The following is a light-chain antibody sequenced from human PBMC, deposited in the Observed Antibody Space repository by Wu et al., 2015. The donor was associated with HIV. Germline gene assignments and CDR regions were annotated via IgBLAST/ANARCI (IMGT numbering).Light chain of an antibody. Sequence: EIVLTQSPGTLSLSPGERATLSCRASQSVSSNSLAWYQQKPGQAPRLLIYGASSRATGIPDTFSGSGSGTDFTLTISRLEAEDFAVYYCQQYGSSRTFGQGTKVEIK. CDR1: QSVSSNS. CDR3: QQYGSSRT. CDR2: GAS. J-gene: IGKJ1*01. V-gene: IGKV3-20*01.